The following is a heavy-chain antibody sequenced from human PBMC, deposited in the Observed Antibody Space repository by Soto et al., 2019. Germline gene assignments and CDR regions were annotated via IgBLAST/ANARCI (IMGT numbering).Heavy chain of an antibody. CDR2: ISYDGRNQ. D-gene: IGHD6-6*01. Sequence: PGGSLRLSCAASGFTFSSYGMQWVRQAPGKGLEWVAVISYDGRNQYYADSVKGRFTISRDNSKDTLYLQMNSLRVEDTAVYHCAKGKQLAPGGRHYYYGMDVWGQGTTVTVSS. CDR3: AKGKQLAPGGRHYYYGMDV. J-gene: IGHJ6*02. V-gene: IGHV3-30*18. CDR1: GFTFSSYG.